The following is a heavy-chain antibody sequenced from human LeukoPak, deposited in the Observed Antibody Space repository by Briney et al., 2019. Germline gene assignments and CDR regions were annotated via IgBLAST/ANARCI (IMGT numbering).Heavy chain of an antibody. CDR1: GGSISSYY. CDR3: ARHEPLGGHYYYDSSGRDAFDI. V-gene: IGHV4-59*08. D-gene: IGHD3-22*01. Sequence: PSETLSLTCTVSGGSISSYYWSWIRQPPGKGLEWIGYIYYSGSTNYNPSLKSRVTISVDTSKNQFSLKLSSVTAADTAVYYCARHEPLGGHYYYDSSGRDAFDIWGQGTMVTVSS. J-gene: IGHJ3*02. CDR2: IYYSGST.